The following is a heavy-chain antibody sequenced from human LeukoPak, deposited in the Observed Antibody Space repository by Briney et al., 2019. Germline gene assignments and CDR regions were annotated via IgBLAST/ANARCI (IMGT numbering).Heavy chain of an antibody. J-gene: IGHJ5*02. D-gene: IGHD6-13*01. CDR1: GFTFDDYA. Sequence: GGSLRLSCAASGFTFDDYAMHWVRQAPGKGLEWVSGISWNSGSIYYADSVKGRFTISRDNAKNSLYLQMNSLRAEDTAVYYCARVAGYSSSPRYNWFDPWGQGTLVTVSS. CDR2: ISWNSGSI. V-gene: IGHV3-9*01. CDR3: ARVAGYSSSPRYNWFDP.